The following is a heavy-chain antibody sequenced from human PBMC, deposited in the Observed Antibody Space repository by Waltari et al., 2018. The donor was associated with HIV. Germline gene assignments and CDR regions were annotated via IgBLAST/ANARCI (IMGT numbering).Heavy chain of an antibody. CDR1: GLTFDDSA. CDR2: ISWNSGTI. CDR3: AKDKRSGYGGNSVWYFDL. D-gene: IGHD4-17*01. Sequence: EVKLVESGGGLVQPGRSVRLSCVASGLTFDDSAMHWVRQAPGKGLEWVSGISWNSGTIGYADSVKGRFTISRDNAKNSLYLQMNSLRAEDTALYYCAKDKRSGYGGNSVWYFDLWGRGTLVTVSS. V-gene: IGHV3-9*01. J-gene: IGHJ2*01.